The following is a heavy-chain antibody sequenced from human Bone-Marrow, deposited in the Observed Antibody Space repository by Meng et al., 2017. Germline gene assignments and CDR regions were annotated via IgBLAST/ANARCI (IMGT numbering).Heavy chain of an antibody. CDR3: AREAHYYDSSGYYSN. V-gene: IGHV1-69*13. CDR2: IIPIFGTA. D-gene: IGHD3-22*01. CDR1: GGTFSSYA. J-gene: IGHJ4*02. Sequence: SVKVLCKASGGTFSSYAISWVRQAPGQGLEWMGGIIPIFGTANYAQKFQGRVTITADESTNTAYMELSSLRSEDTAVYYCAREAHYYDSSGYYSNWGQGTLVTVSS.